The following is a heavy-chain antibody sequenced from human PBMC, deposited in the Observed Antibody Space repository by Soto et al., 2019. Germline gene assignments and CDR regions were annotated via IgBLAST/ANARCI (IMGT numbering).Heavy chain of an antibody. V-gene: IGHV3-21*04. J-gene: IGHJ6*02. CDR1: GFTFSGYS. D-gene: IGHD3-9*01. Sequence: WGSLRLSCAASGFTFSGYSMNWVRQAPGKGLEWVSSISSSSSYIYYAYSVKGRFTISRDNAKNSLYLQMNSLRAEDTAVYYCARDPDYDILPAFYGMHXWGQGTTVTVS. CDR2: ISSSSSYI. CDR3: ARDPDYDILPAFYGMHX.